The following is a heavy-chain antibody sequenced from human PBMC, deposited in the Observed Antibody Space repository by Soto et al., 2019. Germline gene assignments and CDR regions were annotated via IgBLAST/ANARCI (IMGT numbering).Heavy chain of an antibody. CDR3: ARLTTAYSMDF. CDR1: GGSFSGYY. V-gene: IGHV4-34*01. J-gene: IGHJ6*03. CDR2: INHSGST. D-gene: IGHD1-1*01. Sequence: SETLSLTCAVYGGSFSGYYWSWIRQPPGKGLEWIGEINHSGSTNYNPSLKSRVTISVDTSKNQFSLKLSSVTAADTAVYYCARLTTAYSMDFWGKGTTVTV.